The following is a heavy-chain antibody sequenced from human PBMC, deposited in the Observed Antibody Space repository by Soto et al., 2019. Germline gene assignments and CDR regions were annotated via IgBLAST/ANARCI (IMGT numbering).Heavy chain of an antibody. J-gene: IGHJ4*02. CDR2: ISAYNGDT. CDR3: VRDRVYCSAFGCLGGAYFDY. V-gene: IGHV1-18*01. Sequence: GASVKVSCKASGYTFTNYGISWVRQAPGQGLEWMGWISAYNGDTKYAQKLQGRVTMTTDTSTTTAYMELRSLRSDDTAVYYCVRDRVYCSAFGCLGGAYFDYWGQGNLVTVSS. CDR1: GYTFTNYG. D-gene: IGHD2-15*01.